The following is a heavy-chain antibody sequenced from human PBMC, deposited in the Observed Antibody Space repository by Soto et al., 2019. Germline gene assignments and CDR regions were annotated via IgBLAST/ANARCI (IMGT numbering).Heavy chain of an antibody. D-gene: IGHD3-22*01. CDR2: IYSSGTT. Sequence: SETLSLTCSVSGGSVSGTSFYWSWIRQPPGKGLEWIGYIYSSGTTNYNPSLKSRVTISVDTSKNQFSLRLSSVTAADTAVYYCARAPSSGYYYSFVGYWSQGTLVTVSS. CDR1: GGSVSGTSFY. J-gene: IGHJ4*02. V-gene: IGHV4-61*01. CDR3: ARAPSSGYYYSFVGY.